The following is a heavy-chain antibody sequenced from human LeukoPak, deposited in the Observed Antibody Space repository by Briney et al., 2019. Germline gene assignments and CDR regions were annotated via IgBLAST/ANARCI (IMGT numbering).Heavy chain of an antibody. CDR1: GGSISSYY. Sequence: PSETLSLTCTVSGGSISSYYWSWIRHPPAKGLVWLGYIYYSGSTNYNPSLKNRVTISVDTSKNQFSLKLSSVTAADTAVYYCARVVATYYYYYYMDVWGKGTTVTISS. V-gene: IGHV4-59*01. D-gene: IGHD2-15*01. CDR2: IYYSGST. J-gene: IGHJ6*03. CDR3: ARVVATYYYYYYMDV.